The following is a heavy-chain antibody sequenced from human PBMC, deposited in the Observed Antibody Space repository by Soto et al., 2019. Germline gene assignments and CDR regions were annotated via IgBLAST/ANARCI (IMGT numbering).Heavy chain of an antibody. Sequence: EVQLVESGGGLVQPGGSLRLPCAASGFSFSTYWMTWLRQPPGKGLEWVASINQHGSERYYVDSVRGRFTISRDNAKNSIYLQMKSLRAEDTGVYYCVWGRNFFVYWGPGTLATVSP. CDR2: INQHGSER. CDR1: GFSFSTYW. V-gene: IGHV3-7*04. CDR3: VWGRNFFVY. J-gene: IGHJ4*02.